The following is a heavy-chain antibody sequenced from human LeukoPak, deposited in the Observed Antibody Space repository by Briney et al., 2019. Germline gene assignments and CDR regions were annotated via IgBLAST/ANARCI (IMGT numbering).Heavy chain of an antibody. V-gene: IGHV4-4*02. Sequence: PSETLSLTCAVSGASISNSNWLSWVRQPPGKGLEWIGEIYHSGSTNYNPSLKSRVTISVDNSKNQFSLKMSSMTAADTAVYYCARAGWYTLDNWGQGTLVTVSS. D-gene: IGHD2-15*01. CDR2: IYHSGST. J-gene: IGHJ4*02. CDR3: ARAGWYTLDN. CDR1: GASISNSNW.